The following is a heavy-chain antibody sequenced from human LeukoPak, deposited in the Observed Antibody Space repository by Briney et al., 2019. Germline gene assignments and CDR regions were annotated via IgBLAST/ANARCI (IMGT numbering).Heavy chain of an antibody. V-gene: IGHV3-23*01. CDR2: ISGSGGST. J-gene: IGHJ4*02. D-gene: IGHD7-27*01. CDR1: GFTFSTYA. CDR3: AKDLSGDY. Sequence: GGSLRLSCAASGFTFSTYAMSWVRQAPGKGLEWVSSISGSGGSTSYADSVKGRFIISRDNSRNTLYVQMNSLRAEDTAVYYCAKDLSGDYWGQGTLVTVSS.